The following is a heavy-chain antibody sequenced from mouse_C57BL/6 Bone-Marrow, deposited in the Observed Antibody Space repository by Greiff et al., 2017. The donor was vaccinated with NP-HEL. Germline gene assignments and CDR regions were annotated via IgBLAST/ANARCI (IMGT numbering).Heavy chain of an antibody. CDR2: IRSKSNNYAT. CDR3: VSTTVVAHYAMDY. Sequence: EVKVVESGGGLVQPKGSLKLSCAASGFSFNTYAMNWVRQAPGKGLEWVARIRSKSNNYATYYADSVKDRFTISRDDSESMLYLPMNNLKNEDTAMYYCVSTTVVAHYAMDYWGQGTSVTVSS. D-gene: IGHD1-1*01. J-gene: IGHJ4*01. V-gene: IGHV10-1*01. CDR1: GFSFNTYA.